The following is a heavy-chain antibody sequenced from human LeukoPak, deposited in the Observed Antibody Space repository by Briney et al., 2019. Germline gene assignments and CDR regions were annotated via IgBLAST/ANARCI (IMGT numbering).Heavy chain of an antibody. D-gene: IGHD4-17*01. J-gene: IGHJ4*02. V-gene: IGHV3-23*01. CDR3: AKDSSTTVTTKGGPRRSFDY. Sequence: GGSLRLSCAASGFTFSSYVMSWVRQAPGKGLDWVSVISGSGGTTYYAASVKVRFTISRDNSKNTLYLQMNSLRAEDTARYYCAKDSSTTVTTKGGPRRSFDYWGLGTLVTVSS. CDR1: GFTFSSYV. CDR2: ISGSGGTT.